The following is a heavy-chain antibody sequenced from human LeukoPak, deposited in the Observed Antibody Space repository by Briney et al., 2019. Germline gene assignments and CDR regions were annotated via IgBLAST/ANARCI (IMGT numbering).Heavy chain of an antibody. Sequence: GASVKVSCKASGGIISTYAISWVRQAPGQGLEWMGIINPSGGSTSYAQKFQGRVTMTRDTSTSTVYMELSSLRSEDTAVYYCARGHYYDSSGRWFDPWGQGTLVTVSS. CDR2: INPSGGST. CDR3: ARGHYYDSSGRWFDP. V-gene: IGHV1-46*01. J-gene: IGHJ5*02. CDR1: GGIISTYA. D-gene: IGHD3-22*01.